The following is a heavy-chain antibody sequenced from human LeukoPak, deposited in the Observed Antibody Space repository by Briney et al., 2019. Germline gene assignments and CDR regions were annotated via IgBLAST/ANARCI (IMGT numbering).Heavy chain of an antibody. CDR2: IPPGGSPK. CDR3: AKDGGIAAAGTFDY. Sequence: GGSLRLSCAASGFTFSTYGMHWVRQAPGQGPEWVAVIPPGGSPKYYADSVKGRFTISRDNSKNTLFLEMSRLRAEDTAVYYCAKDGGIAAAGTFDYWGQGTLVTVSS. J-gene: IGHJ4*02. CDR1: GFTFSTYG. V-gene: IGHV3-30*18. D-gene: IGHD6-13*01.